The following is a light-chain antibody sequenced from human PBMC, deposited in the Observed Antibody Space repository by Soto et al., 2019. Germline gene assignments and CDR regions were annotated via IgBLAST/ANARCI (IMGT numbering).Light chain of an antibody. CDR2: EVT. Sequence: QSELTQPASVSASPGQSITISCTGTSSDVGTYDDVSWYRQHPGKGPKLLIYEVTNRPSGVSNRFSGSKSGNTASLTISGLQAEDEADYYCSSYTISSTYVFGSGTKLTVL. V-gene: IGLV2-14*01. CDR3: SSYTISSTYV. J-gene: IGLJ1*01. CDR1: SSDVGTYDD.